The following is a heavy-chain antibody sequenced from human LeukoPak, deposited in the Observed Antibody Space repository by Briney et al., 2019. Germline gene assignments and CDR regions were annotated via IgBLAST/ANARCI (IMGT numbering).Heavy chain of an antibody. CDR2: INPNTDGT. J-gene: IGHJ5*02. Sequence: ASVKVSCKASGYTFTGHYMHWVRQAPGQGLEWMGWINPNTDGTNYAQKFQGRVTMTRDTSISTAYVELSGLTSDDTAVYYCARDVVGGGTAWFDPWGQGTLVTVSS. V-gene: IGHV1-2*02. CDR1: GYTFTGHY. CDR3: ARDVVGGGTAWFDP. D-gene: IGHD2-21*01.